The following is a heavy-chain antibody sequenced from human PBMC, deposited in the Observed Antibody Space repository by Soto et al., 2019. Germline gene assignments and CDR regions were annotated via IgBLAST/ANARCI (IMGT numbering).Heavy chain of an antibody. CDR1: GFTVSSNY. J-gene: IGHJ5*02. D-gene: IGHD1-26*01. CDR2: IYSGGST. V-gene: IGHV3-53*04. Sequence: EVQLVESGGGLVQPGGSLRLSCAASGFTVSSNYMSWVRQAPGKGLEWVSVIYSGGSTYYADSVKGRFTISRHNSKNTLYLQMNSLRAEDTAVYYCARAYQHGSYSLNWFDPWGQGTLVPVS. CDR3: ARAYQHGSYSLNWFDP.